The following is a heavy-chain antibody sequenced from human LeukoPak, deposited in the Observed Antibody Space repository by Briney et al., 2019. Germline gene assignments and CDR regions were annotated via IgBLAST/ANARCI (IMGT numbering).Heavy chain of an antibody. J-gene: IGHJ6*03. CDR3: ARDAPYGPGSWLLTAGYYYYMDV. CDR1: GFTFSDYY. CDR2: ISSSGSTI. V-gene: IGHV3-11*04. Sequence: GGSLRLSCAASGFTFSDYYMSWIRQAPGKGLEWVSYISSSGSTIYYADSVKGRFTISRDNAKNSLYLQMNSLRAEDTAVYYCARDAPYGPGSWLLTAGYYYYMDVWGKGTTVTVSS. D-gene: IGHD3-10*01.